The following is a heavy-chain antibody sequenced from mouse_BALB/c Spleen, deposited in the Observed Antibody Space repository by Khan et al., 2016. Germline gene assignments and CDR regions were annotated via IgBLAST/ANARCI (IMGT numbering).Heavy chain of an antibody. D-gene: IGHD2-4*01. CDR2: ISYSGST. CDR1: GYSITSDYA. J-gene: IGHJ2*01. V-gene: IGHV3-2*02. CDR3: ARWPYDYDYFDY. Sequence: EVQLQESGPGLVKPSQSLSLTCTVTGYSITSDYAWNWIRQFPGIKLEWMGYISYSGSTSYNPSLKSRISITRDTSKNQFFLQLNSVTTEDTATXYCARWPYDYDYFDYWGQGTTLTVSS.